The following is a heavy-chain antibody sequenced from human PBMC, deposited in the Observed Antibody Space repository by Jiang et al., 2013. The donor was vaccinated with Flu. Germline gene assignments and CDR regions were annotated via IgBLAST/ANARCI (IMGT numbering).Heavy chain of an antibody. Sequence: LTCAVYGGSFSGYYWSWIRQPPGKGLEWIGEISHSGSTNYNPSLKSRVNMSVDTSKNQFSLKVSSVTAADTAVYYCATHRRLNPRRQKRHPSGVNWFDSWGQGTLVTVSS. CDR2: ISHSGST. CDR1: GGSFSGYY. CDR3: ATHRRLNPRRQKRHPSGVNWFDS. V-gene: IGHV4-34*01. J-gene: IGHJ5*01. D-gene: IGHD3-10*01.